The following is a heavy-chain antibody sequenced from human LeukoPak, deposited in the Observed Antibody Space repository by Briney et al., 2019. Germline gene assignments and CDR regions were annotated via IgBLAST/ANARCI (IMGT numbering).Heavy chain of an antibody. CDR2: IYYSGYT. CDR3: ARVLGVTTGHTFDI. CDR1: GASINSGGFF. V-gene: IGHV4-31*03. Sequence: SQTLSLTCTVSGASINSGGFFWSWIRQHPGKGLEWIGHIYYSGYTYYNPSLTSRLAISLDTSKTQFSLRLSSVTAVDTALYYCARVLGVTTGHTFDIWGQGIMVTVSS. J-gene: IGHJ3*02. D-gene: IGHD4-17*01.